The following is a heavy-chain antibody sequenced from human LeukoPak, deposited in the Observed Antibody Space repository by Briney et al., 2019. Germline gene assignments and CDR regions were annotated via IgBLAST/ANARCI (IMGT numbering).Heavy chain of an antibody. CDR3: ARGGSGYYVPVDY. V-gene: IGHV3-20*04. Sequence: GGSLRLSCADSRFTFDDYGMSWVRQAPGKGLEWVSGINWNGGSTGYAHSVKGRFTISRDNAKNSLYLQMNSLRAEDTALYYCARGGSGYYVPVDYWGQGTLVTVSS. CDR2: INWNGGST. J-gene: IGHJ4*02. D-gene: IGHD3-22*01. CDR1: RFTFDDYG.